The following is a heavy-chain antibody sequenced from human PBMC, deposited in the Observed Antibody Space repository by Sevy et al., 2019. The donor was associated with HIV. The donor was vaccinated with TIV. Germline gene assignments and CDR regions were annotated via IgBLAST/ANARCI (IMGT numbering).Heavy chain of an antibody. CDR2: ISSSSSYI. J-gene: IGHJ6*02. V-gene: IGHV3-21*01. Sequence: GGSLRLSCAASGFTFSSYSMNWVRQAPGKGLEWVSSISSSSSYIYYADSVKGRFTISRDNAKNSLFLQMNSLRAEDTAVYYCARDGGYIRGYSSSWYNYYGMDVWGQGTTVTVSS. D-gene: IGHD6-13*01. CDR3: ARDGGYIRGYSSSWYNYYGMDV. CDR1: GFTFSSYS.